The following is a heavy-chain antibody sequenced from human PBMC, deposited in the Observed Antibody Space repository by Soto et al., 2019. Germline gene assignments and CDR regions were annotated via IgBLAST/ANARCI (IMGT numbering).Heavy chain of an antibody. CDR3: ARGRPYYDFWSGYYTFDY. J-gene: IGHJ4*02. CDR1: GGSISSYY. D-gene: IGHD3-3*01. CDR2: IYYSGST. Sequence: QVQLQESGPGLVKPSETLSLTCTVSGGSISSYYWSWIRQPPGKGLEWIGYIYYSGSTNYNPSLKSRVTISVDTSKNQFSLKLSSVTAADTAVYYCARGRPYYDFWSGYYTFDYWGQGTLVTVSS. V-gene: IGHV4-59*01.